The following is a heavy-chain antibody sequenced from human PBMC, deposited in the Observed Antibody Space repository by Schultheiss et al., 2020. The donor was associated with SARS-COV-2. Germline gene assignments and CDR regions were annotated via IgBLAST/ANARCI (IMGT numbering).Heavy chain of an antibody. CDR2: IYTSGST. J-gene: IGHJ4*02. V-gene: IGHV4-61*02. CDR1: GGSISSSSYY. D-gene: IGHD3-3*01. Sequence: SETLSLTCTVSGGSISSSSYYWSWIRQPAGKGLEWIGRIYTSGSTNYNPSLKSRVTITVDTSKNQFSLKLSSVTAADTAVYYCARGPRITIFGVVIMRKCFDYWGQGTLVTVSS. CDR3: ARGPRITIFGVVIMRKCFDY.